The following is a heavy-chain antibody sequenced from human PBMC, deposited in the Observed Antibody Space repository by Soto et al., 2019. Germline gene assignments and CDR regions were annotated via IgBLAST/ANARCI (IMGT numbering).Heavy chain of an antibody. D-gene: IGHD6-13*01. CDR1: GFTFSNYA. V-gene: IGHV3-23*01. CDR2: ISGDTVYI. Sequence: EVQLLESGGNLVQPGGSLRLSCAASGFTFSNYAMSWVRQAPGKGLEGVSTISGDTVYIHYADSVRGRFTISRDNPESTLYLQMNSLRVEDTATYYCARKSPAAGGNIWFDPWGQGTLVTVS. CDR3: ARKSPAAGGNIWFDP. J-gene: IGHJ5*02.